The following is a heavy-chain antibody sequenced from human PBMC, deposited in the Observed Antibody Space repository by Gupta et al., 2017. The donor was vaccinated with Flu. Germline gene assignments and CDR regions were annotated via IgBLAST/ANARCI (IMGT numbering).Heavy chain of an antibody. D-gene: IGHD6-19*01. V-gene: IGHV3-30*03. J-gene: IGHJ4*02. CDR1: SLPFAAYG. CDR3: ARGSSGWYRGGFDY. Sequence: QENLVQSGGGVVQPGSTLKLSCVVSSLPFAAYGMHWVRQAPGKGLEWVALISYDGTNIHYADSVKGRFTISRDNQKMTLYLQMNDLRIEDTAIYYCARGSSGWYRGGFDYWGQGTLVTVSS. CDR2: ISYDGTNI.